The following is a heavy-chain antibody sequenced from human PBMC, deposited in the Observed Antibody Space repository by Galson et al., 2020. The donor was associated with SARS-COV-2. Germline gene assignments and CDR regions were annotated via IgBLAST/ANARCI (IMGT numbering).Heavy chain of an antibody. Sequence: ESGPTLVKPTRTLTLTCTFSGFSLSTSGMCVSWIRQPPGKALEWLARIDWDDDKFYSTSLKTRLTISKDTSKNQVVLTMTNMDPVDTATYYCARIRPKAVGTTYWYFDLWGRGTLVTVSS. D-gene: IGHD6-13*01. J-gene: IGHJ2*01. CDR2: IDWDDDK. V-gene: IGHV2-70*17. CDR3: ARIRPKAVGTTYWYFDL. CDR1: GFSLSTSGMC.